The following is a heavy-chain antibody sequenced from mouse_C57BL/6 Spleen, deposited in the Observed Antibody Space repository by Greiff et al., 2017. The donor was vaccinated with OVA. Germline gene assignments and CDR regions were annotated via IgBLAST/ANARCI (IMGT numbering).Heavy chain of an antibody. D-gene: IGHD4-1*01. CDR3: TTLTPSLFDY. CDR1: GFNIKDDY. CDR2: IDPENGDT. J-gene: IGHJ2*01. V-gene: IGHV14-4*01. Sequence: VQLKQSGAELVRPGASVKLSCTASGFNIKDDYMHWVKQRPEQGLEWIGWIDPENGDTEYASKFQGKATITADTSSNTAYLQLSSLTSEDTAVYYCTTLTPSLFDYWGQGTTLTVSS.